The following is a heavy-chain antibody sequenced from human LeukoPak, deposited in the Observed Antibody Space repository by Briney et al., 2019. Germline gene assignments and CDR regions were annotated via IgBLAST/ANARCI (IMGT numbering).Heavy chain of an antibody. CDR2: IIPIFGTA. Sequence: GASVKVSCKASGGTFSSYAISWVRQAPGQGLEWMGGIIPIFGTANYAQKFQGRVTITADESTSTAYMELSSLRSEDTAVYYCARGLLGFGYYDSSGYFDYWGQGTLVTVSS. D-gene: IGHD3-22*01. CDR3: ARGLLGFGYYDSSGYFDY. V-gene: IGHV1-69*13. J-gene: IGHJ4*02. CDR1: GGTFSSYA.